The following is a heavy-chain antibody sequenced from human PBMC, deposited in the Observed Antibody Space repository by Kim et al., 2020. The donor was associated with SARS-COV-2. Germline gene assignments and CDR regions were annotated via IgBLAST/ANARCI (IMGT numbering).Heavy chain of an antibody. CDR3: ARVRGRGLFNYGELDY. J-gene: IGHJ4*02. CDR2: IYHSGST. CDR1: GGSISSSNW. V-gene: IGHV4-4*02. Sequence: SETLSLTCAVSGGSISSSNWWSWVRQPPGKGLEWIGEIYHSGSTNYNPSLKSRVTISVDKSKNQFSLKLSSVTAADTAVYYCARVRGRGLFNYGELDYWGQGTLVTVSS. D-gene: IGHD4-17*01.